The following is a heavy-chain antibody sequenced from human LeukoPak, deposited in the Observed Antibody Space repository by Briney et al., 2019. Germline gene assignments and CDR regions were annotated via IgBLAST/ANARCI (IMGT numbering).Heavy chain of an antibody. J-gene: IGHJ5*02. CDR1: GFIFSNYW. CDR3: VRDRTLGVRDGFILA. V-gene: IGHV3-7*01. CDR2: IKQDGSDK. Sequence: GGSLRLSCAASGFIFSNYWMSWVRQAPGKGLEWVANIKQDGSDKYYVDSVKGRFTISRDNGKNSLSLQMSSLRVEDTAVYYCVRDRTLGVRDGFILAWGQGTLVTVSS. D-gene: IGHD5-24*01.